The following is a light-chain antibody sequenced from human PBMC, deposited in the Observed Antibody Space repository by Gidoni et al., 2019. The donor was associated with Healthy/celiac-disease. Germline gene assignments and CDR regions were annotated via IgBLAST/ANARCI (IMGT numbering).Light chain of an antibody. CDR3: SSYAGSNNHVV. J-gene: IGLJ2*01. CDR2: EVS. Sequence: QSALTQPPSASGSPGPSVTISCTGTSSDVGGYNYGSWYQQHPGKAPNLMIYEVSKRPAGVPDRFSGSKSGNTASLTVSGLQAEDEADYYCSSYAGSNNHVVFGGGTKLTVL. CDR1: SSDVGGYNY. V-gene: IGLV2-8*01.